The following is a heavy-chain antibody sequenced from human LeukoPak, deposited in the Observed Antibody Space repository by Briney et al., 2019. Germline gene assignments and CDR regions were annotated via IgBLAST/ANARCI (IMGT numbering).Heavy chain of an antibody. J-gene: IGHJ4*02. CDR3: ARGYCNILTGYYRLSYYFDY. CDR1: GGSISSGDYY. Sequence: SQTLSLTCTVSGGSISSGDYYWSWIRQPPGKGLEWIGYIYYSGSTYYNPSLKSRVTISVDTSKNQFSLKLSSVTAADTAVYYCARGYCNILTGYYRLSYYFDYWGQGTLVTVSS. CDR2: IYYSGST. V-gene: IGHV4-30-4*08. D-gene: IGHD3-9*01.